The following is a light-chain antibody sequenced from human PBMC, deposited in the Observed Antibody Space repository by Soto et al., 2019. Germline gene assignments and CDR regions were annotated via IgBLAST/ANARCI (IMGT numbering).Light chain of an antibody. CDR1: QSVVTN. CDR2: AAS. V-gene: IGKV3-15*01. Sequence: EIVMTQSPATLSVSLGESATLSCRASQSVVTNLALYQQTPGQAPRLLIYAASTRATGIPARFSGSGSGTEFILTLSSLQSEDFAVYYCQQYYGWPHHTFGQGTKLEIK. CDR3: QQYYGWPHHT. J-gene: IGKJ2*01.